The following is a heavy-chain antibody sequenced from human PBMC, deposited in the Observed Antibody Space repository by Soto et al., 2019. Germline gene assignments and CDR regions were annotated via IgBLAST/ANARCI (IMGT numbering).Heavy chain of an antibody. J-gene: IGHJ4*02. Sequence: EVQLLESGGGLVQPGGSLRISCIGSGFTFSIYAMSWVRQAPGKGLEWVSSISGSGGTTYYADSVKGRFAVSRDYSNNTLYRQMNSLRAEDTAVYYCAKQRAGFGSGSDTYYFDYWGQGTLVTVSS. V-gene: IGHV3-23*01. CDR1: GFTFSIYA. CDR2: ISGSGGTT. D-gene: IGHD3-10*01. CDR3: AKQRAGFGSGSDTYYFDY.